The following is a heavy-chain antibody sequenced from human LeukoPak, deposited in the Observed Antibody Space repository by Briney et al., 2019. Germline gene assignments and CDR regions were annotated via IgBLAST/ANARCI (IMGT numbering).Heavy chain of an antibody. J-gene: IGHJ4*02. CDR2: ISPDGSTT. D-gene: IGHD3-3*01. V-gene: IGHV3-74*01. CDR1: GFTFSSYW. Sequence: PGGSLRLSCAASGFTFSSYWMHWVRQAPGKGLVWVSRISPDGSTTGHADSVKGRFTTSRDNAKNTLFLQMNSLGAEDTAVYYCTRDFDFSSAIWGQGTLVTVSS. CDR3: TRDFDFSSAI.